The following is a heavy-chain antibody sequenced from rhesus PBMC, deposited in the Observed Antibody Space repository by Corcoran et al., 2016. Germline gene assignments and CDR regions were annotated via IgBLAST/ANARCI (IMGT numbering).Heavy chain of an antibody. V-gene: IGHV4-127*01. CDR1: GYSISSGYG. CDR3: ARTGYYTYRFDV. D-gene: IGHD3-3*01. CDR2: ISYSGSS. J-gene: IGHJ5-1*01. Sequence: QVQLQESGPGLVKPSETLSLTCAVSGYSISSGYGWSWIRQPPGKGLEWIGYISYSGSSYYTPSFKSRVTISIDTSKNQFSLKLSSVTAADTAVYYCARTGYYTYRFDVWGPGVLVTVSS.